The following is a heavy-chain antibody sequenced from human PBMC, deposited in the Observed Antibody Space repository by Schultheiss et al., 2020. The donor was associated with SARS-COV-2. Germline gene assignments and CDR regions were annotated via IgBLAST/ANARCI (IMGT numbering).Heavy chain of an antibody. V-gene: IGHV4-59*01. Sequence: SETLSLTCTVSGGSISSYYWSWIRQPPGKGLEWIGYIYYSGSTYYNPSLKSRVTISVDTSKNQFSLKLSSVTAADTAVYYCARHGGLVVVAAYYMDVWGKGTTVTVSS. D-gene: IGHD2-15*01. CDR1: GGSISSYY. CDR3: ARHGGLVVVAAYYMDV. J-gene: IGHJ6*03. CDR2: IYYSGST.